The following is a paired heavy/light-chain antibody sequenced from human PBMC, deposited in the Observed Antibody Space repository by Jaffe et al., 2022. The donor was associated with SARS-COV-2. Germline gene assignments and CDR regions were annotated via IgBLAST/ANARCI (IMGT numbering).Heavy chain of an antibody. CDR1: DRSFTTHS. J-gene: IGHJ6*03. CDR2: VKHGGYT. CDR3: ARVVWPTKYNYYMDV. D-gene: IGHD2-8*01. V-gene: IGHV4-34*01. Sequence: QVQLQQWGAGLLRPSETLSLTCAVSDRSFTTHSWAWIRQSPVKGLEWLGDVKHGGYTTNNPSLESRVTISLDTSKNQFSLQLRTVTAADTAVYYCARVVWPTKYNYYMDVWGKGTTVTVSS.
Light chain of an antibody. J-gene: IGKJ5*01. Sequence: VLTQSPATLSLSPGERATLSCRASQTVSSSLAWYQQMPGQAPRLLIYGASSRATGVPARFSGSGSGTVFTLTISSLEPEDFAVYYCQLRTHWPPLITFGQGTRLEI. V-gene: IGKV3-11*01. CDR1: QTVSSS. CDR2: GAS. CDR3: QLRTHWPPLIT.